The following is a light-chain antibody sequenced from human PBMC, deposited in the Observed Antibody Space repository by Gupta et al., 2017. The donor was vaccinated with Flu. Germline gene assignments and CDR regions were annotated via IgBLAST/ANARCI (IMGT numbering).Light chain of an antibody. J-gene: IGKJ1*01. Sequence: GERATLSCRASQSVSSSYLAWYQQKPGQAPRLLIYGASSRATGIPDRFSGSGSGTDFTLTISRLEPEDFAVYYCQQYGSPLTFGQGTKVEIK. CDR3: QQYGSPLT. V-gene: IGKV3-20*01. CDR1: QSVSSSY. CDR2: GAS.